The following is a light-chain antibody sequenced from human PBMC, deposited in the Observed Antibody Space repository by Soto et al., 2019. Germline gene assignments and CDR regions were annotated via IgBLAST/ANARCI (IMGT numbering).Light chain of an antibody. CDR3: QSYDLSLSGSGV. CDR1: SYNIGAGYD. Sequence: QSVLTQPPSVSGAPGQRVTISFTGSSYNIGAGYDVHWYQQLPGTAPKLLIYGNSNRPSGVPDRFSGSKSGTSAYLAITGLQAEDEADHYCQSYDLSLSGSGVCGGGTQLTVL. V-gene: IGLV1-40*01. CDR2: GNS. J-gene: IGLJ2*01.